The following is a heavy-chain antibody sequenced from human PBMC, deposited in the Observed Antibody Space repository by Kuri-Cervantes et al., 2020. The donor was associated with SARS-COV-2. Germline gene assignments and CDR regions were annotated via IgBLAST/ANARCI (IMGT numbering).Heavy chain of an antibody. Sequence: LSLTCAASGFTFSSYSMNWVRQAPGKGLEWVAVISYDGSNKYYADSVKGRFTISRDNSKNTLYLQMNSLRAEDTAVYYCAKEYSGSWGYGYWGQGTLVTVSS. J-gene: IGHJ4*02. CDR2: ISYDGSNK. D-gene: IGHD1-26*01. CDR1: GFTFSSYS. V-gene: IGHV3-30*18. CDR3: AKEYSGSWGYGY.